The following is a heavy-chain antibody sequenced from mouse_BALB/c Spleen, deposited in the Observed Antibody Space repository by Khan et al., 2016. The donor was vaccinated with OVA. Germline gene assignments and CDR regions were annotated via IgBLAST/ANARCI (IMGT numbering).Heavy chain of an antibody. J-gene: IGHJ4*01. Sequence: QVQLKESGPGLVAPSQSLSITCTVSGFSLSRYNIHWVRQTPGKGLEWLGMIWGGGGTDYNSTLKSRLSICKDKFKSQVFLKMNSLQTDDTAMYYCARAYYKCDGYYAMDYWGQGTSVTVSS. CDR1: GFSLSRYN. D-gene: IGHD2-14*01. CDR3: ARAYYKCDGYYAMDY. V-gene: IGHV2-6-4*01. CDR2: IWGGGGT.